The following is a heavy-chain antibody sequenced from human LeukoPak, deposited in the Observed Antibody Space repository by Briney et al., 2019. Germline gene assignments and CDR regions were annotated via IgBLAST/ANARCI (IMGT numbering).Heavy chain of an antibody. J-gene: IGHJ4*02. CDR2: INPNSGGT. D-gene: IGHD6-19*01. Sequence: GASVKVSCKASGYTFTGYYMHWVRQAPGQGLEWMGWINPNSGGTNYAQKFQGRVAMTRDTSISTAYMELSRLRSDDTAVYYCAREVAGSRNLDYWGQGTLVTVSS. V-gene: IGHV1-2*02. CDR1: GYTFTGYY. CDR3: AREVAGSRNLDY.